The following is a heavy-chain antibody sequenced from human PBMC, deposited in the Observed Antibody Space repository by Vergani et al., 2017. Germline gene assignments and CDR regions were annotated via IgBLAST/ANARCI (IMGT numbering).Heavy chain of an antibody. D-gene: IGHD4-17*01. CDR3: AKGYGDYARGFDY. CDR1: GFTFSSYA. V-gene: IGHV3-30-3*01. J-gene: IGHJ4*02. Sequence: QVQLVESGGGVVQPGRSLRLSCAASGFTFSSYAMHWVRQAPGKGLEWVAVISYDGSNKYYADSVKGRFTISRDNSKNTLYLQMNSLRAEDTAVYYCAKGYGDYARGFDYWGQGTLVTVSS. CDR2: ISYDGSNK.